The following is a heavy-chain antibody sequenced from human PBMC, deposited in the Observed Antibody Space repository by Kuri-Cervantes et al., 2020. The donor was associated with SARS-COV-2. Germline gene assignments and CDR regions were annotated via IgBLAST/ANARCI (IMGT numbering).Heavy chain of an antibody. CDR1: GYTFTSYY. Sequence: ASVKVSCKASGYTFTSYYMHWVRQAPGQGLEWMGIINPSGGSTSYAQKFQGRVTMTRDTSTSTVYMELSSLRSDDTAVYYCARVPKIGHCSSTSCSGHAFDIWGQGTMVTVSS. CDR2: INPSGGST. J-gene: IGHJ3*02. V-gene: IGHV1-46*01. D-gene: IGHD2-2*01. CDR3: ARVPKIGHCSSTSCSGHAFDI.